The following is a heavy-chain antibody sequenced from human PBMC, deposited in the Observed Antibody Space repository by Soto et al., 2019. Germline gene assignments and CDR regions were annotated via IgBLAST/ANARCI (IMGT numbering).Heavy chain of an antibody. V-gene: IGHV3-48*02. CDR1: GFTFSSHS. D-gene: IGHD5-18*01. J-gene: IGHJ4*02. Sequence: PGGSLRLSCAASGFTFSSHSINWVRQAPGKGLDWVSYISGSGATKYYADSVKGRFTISRDNARNSLYLQMSSLSDEDTAVYYCARAIRGFSYVVDYWGQGTLVTVSS. CDR3: ARAIRGFSYVVDY. CDR2: ISGSGATK.